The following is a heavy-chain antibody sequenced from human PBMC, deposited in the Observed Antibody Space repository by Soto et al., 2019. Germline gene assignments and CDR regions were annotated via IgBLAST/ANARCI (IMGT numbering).Heavy chain of an antibody. D-gene: IGHD1-26*01. J-gene: IGHJ4*02. CDR1: GFTFSSYG. V-gene: IGHV3-30*18. Sequence: GGSLRLSCAASGFTFSSYGMHWVRQAPGKGLEWVAVISYDGSSKYYADSVKGRFTISRDNSENTLYLQMNSLRVEDTAVYYCAKGPGRYSGPVMQDYWGQETLVTVSS. CDR3: AKGPGRYSGPVMQDY. CDR2: ISYDGSSK.